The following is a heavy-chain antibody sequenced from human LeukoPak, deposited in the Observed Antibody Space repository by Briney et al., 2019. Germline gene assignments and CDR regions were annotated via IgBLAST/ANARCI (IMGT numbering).Heavy chain of an antibody. J-gene: IGHJ6*02. D-gene: IGHD2-2*01. CDR2: IIPIFGTA. V-gene: IGHV1-69*13. CDR3: ARAEIVVVPAAIRLQETNYYYYYGMDV. Sequence: GASVKVSCKASGGTFSSYAISWVRQAPGQGLEWMGGIIPIFGTANYAQKFQGRVTITADESTSTAYMELSSLRSEDTAVYYCARAEIVVVPAAIRLQETNYYYYYGMDVWGQGTTVTVSS. CDR1: GGTFSSYA.